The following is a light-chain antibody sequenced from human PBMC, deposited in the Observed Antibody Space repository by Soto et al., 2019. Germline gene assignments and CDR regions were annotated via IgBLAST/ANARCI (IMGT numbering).Light chain of an antibody. V-gene: IGKV3-15*01. CDR3: QQYNNWLIT. CDR1: QSVSSN. CDR2: GAS. J-gene: IGKJ5*01. Sequence: IMMTQSPATVSVSPGERATLSCRASQSVSSNLAWYQQKPGQAPRLLIYGASARAAGIPARFSGSGSGTEFTLTISSLQSEDFAVYYCQQYNNWLITFGQGTRLEI.